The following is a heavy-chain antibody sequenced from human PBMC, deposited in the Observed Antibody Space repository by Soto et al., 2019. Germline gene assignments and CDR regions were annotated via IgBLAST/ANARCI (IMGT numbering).Heavy chain of an antibody. CDR3: ARAVSPYTHFDY. V-gene: IGHV4-59*01. D-gene: IGHD3-16*01. Sequence: SETLSLTCTVSGGSISSYFWSWIRQPPGKGLEWIGYISYSGSTNYNPSLKSRVTISVDTSKNQFSLKLSSVTAADTAVYYCARAVSPYTHFDYWGQGTLVTVSS. CDR2: ISYSGST. J-gene: IGHJ4*02. CDR1: GGSISSYF.